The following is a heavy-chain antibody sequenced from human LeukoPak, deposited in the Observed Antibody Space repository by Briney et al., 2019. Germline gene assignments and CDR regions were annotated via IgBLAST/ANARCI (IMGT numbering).Heavy chain of an antibody. CDR1: AFIFSGHW. D-gene: IGHD3-16*01. CDR2: INHNGNVN. J-gene: IGHJ6*02. Sequence: GGSLRLSCEGSAFIFSGHWINWVRQTPGKGLEWVASINHNGNVNYYVDSVKGRFTISRDNAKNSLYLQMSNLRAEDTAVYFCARGGGLDVWGQGATVTVSS. CDR3: ARGGGLDV. V-gene: IGHV3-7*03.